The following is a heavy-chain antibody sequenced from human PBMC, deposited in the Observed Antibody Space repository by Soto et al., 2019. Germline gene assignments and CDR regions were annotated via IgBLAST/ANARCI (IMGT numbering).Heavy chain of an antibody. CDR2: IYYSGST. Sequence: QLQLQESGPGLVKPSETLSLTCTVSGGSISSSSYYWGWIRQPPGKGLEWIGSIYYSGSTYYNPSLKSRVTISVDTSKNQFSLKLSSVTAADTAVYYCARHDADGDYAFDYWGQGTLVTVSS. V-gene: IGHV4-39*01. CDR1: GGSISSSSYY. D-gene: IGHD4-17*01. CDR3: ARHDADGDYAFDY. J-gene: IGHJ4*02.